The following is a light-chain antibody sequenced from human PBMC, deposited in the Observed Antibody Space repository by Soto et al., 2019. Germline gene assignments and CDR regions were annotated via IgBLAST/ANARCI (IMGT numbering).Light chain of an antibody. Sequence: QSVLTQPPSVSAAPGQKVTISCSGSSSNIGSNYVSWYQQLPGTAPKLLIYDNDKRPSGIPDRFSGSKSGTSATLGITGRQTGDEADYYCGTWDSSLSAWVFGGGTKLTVL. CDR2: DND. V-gene: IGLV1-51*01. J-gene: IGLJ3*02. CDR3: GTWDSSLSAWV. CDR1: SSNIGSNY.